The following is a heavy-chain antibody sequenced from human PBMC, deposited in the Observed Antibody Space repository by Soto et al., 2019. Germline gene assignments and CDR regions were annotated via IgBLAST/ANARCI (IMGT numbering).Heavy chain of an antibody. Sequence: SETLSLTCAVYGGSFSGYYWSWIRQPPGKGLEWIGEINHSGSTNYNPSLKSRVTISVDTSKNQFSLKLSSVTAADTAVYYCARAAPRYCRDGYNLNYWGQGTLVTVSS. CDR3: ARAAPRYCRDGYNLNY. J-gene: IGHJ4*02. D-gene: IGHD2-15*01. CDR1: GGSFSGYY. CDR2: INHSGST. V-gene: IGHV4-34*01.